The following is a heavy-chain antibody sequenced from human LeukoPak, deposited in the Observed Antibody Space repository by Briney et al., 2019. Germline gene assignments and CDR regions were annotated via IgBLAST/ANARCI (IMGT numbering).Heavy chain of an antibody. CDR3: ARDHDILTGYLDY. CDR2: IIPIFGTA. D-gene: IGHD3-9*01. Sequence: SVKVSCKASRGTFSSYAISWVRQAPGQGLEWMGGIIPIFGTANYAQKFQGRVTITTDESTSTAYMELSSLRSEDTAVYYCARDHDILTGYLDYWGQGTLVTVSS. CDR1: RGTFSSYA. V-gene: IGHV1-69*05. J-gene: IGHJ4*02.